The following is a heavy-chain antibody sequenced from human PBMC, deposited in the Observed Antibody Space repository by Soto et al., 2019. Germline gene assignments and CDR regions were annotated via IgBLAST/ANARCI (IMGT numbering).Heavy chain of an antibody. CDR3: ARVYDEYYYYYMDV. CDR2: IYYSGST. Sequence: SETLSLTCAVSGGSLGSSSYYWGWIRQPPGKGLEWIGNIYYSGSTYYNPSLQSRVTISVDTSKNQFSLKLSSVTAADTAVYYCARVYDEYYYYYMDVWGKGTTVTVSS. D-gene: IGHD5-12*01. J-gene: IGHJ6*03. CDR1: GGSLGSSSYY. V-gene: IGHV4-39*07.